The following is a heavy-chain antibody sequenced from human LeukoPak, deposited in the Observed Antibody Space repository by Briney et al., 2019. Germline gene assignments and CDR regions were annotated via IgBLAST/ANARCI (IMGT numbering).Heavy chain of an antibody. CDR2: ISYDGSNK. D-gene: IGHD5-18*01. CDR1: GFTFSSYA. CDR3: ARGSGYNYGNFDY. Sequence: GRSLRLSCAASGFTFSSYAMHWVRQAPGKGLEWVAVISYDGSNKYYADSVKGRFSISRDNSKNTLDLQMNSLRAEDTAVYYCARGSGYNYGNFDYWGQGTLVTVSS. J-gene: IGHJ4*02. V-gene: IGHV3-30-3*01.